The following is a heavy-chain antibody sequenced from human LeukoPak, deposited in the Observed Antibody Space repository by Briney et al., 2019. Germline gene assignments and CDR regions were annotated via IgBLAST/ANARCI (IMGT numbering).Heavy chain of an antibody. CDR3: AKYVWDSSAYDGFGI. D-gene: IGHD3-22*01. V-gene: IGHV3-23*01. CDR1: GFTFSSYA. J-gene: IGHJ3*02. Sequence: GGSLRLSCTASGFTFSSYAMSWVRQAPGKGLEWVSTSGSSTYYADSVKGRFTISRDNSKNKLYLQMKSLRAEDTAVYYCAKYVWDSSAYDGFGIWGQGTMVTVSS. CDR2: SGSST.